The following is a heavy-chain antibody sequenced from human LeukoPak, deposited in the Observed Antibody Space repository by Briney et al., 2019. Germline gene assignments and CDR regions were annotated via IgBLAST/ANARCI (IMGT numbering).Heavy chain of an antibody. Sequence: PSETLSLTCTVSGGSISSYYWSWIRQPPGKGLEWIGYIYYSGSTYYNPSLKSRVTISVDTSKNQFSLKPSSVTAADTAVYYCARLGPAIAAPAWGQGTLVTVSS. D-gene: IGHD6-13*01. CDR1: GGSISSYY. V-gene: IGHV4-59*01. CDR2: IYYSGST. J-gene: IGHJ4*02. CDR3: ARLGPAIAAPA.